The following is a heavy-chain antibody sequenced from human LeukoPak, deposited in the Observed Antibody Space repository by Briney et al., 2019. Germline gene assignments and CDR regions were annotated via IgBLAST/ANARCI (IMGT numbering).Heavy chain of an antibody. D-gene: IGHD3-16*01. CDR1: GFTFSSYS. CDR3: ARAAENYGGRFDS. CDR2: SYI. Sequence: PGGSLRLSCAASGFTFSSYSMNWVRQAPGKGLEWVSSSYIYYADSVKGRFTISRDNAKNSLYLQMNSLRAEDTAVYYCARAAENYGGRFDSWGQGTLVTVSS. J-gene: IGHJ4*02. V-gene: IGHV3-21*01.